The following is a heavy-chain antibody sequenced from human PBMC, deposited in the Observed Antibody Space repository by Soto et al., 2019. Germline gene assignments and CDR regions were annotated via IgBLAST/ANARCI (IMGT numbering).Heavy chain of an antibody. Sequence: SETLSLTCAVSGASISGSNWWTWVRQPPGKGLEWIGEIWHSGNSNYNPSLKSRVSISVDKSKNQFSLKLTSVTAADTAVYYCARGRMANYYHSGIYYKTDWFDPWGQGALVTVSS. CDR1: GASISGSNW. J-gene: IGHJ5*02. V-gene: IGHV4-4*02. D-gene: IGHD3-22*01. CDR2: IWHSGNS. CDR3: ARGRMANYYHSGIYYKTDWFDP.